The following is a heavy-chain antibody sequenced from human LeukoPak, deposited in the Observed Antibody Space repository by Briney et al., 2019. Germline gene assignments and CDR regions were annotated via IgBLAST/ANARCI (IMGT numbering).Heavy chain of an antibody. CDR3: ARDDIAVAGPGDY. Sequence: ASVKVSCMASGYTFTGYYMHWVRQAPGQGLEWMGWINPNSGGTNYAQKFQGRVTMTRDTSISTAYMELSRLRSDDTAVYYCARDDIAVAGPGDYWGQGTLVTVSS. D-gene: IGHD6-19*01. CDR1: GYTFTGYY. V-gene: IGHV1-2*02. CDR2: INPNSGGT. J-gene: IGHJ4*02.